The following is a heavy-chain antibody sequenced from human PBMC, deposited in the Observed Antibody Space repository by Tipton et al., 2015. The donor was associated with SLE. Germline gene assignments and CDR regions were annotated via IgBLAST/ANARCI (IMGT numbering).Heavy chain of an antibody. CDR2: VNPGVGST. CDR3: ARCGSAPCKLDY. CDR1: GYAFVRYY. Sequence: QSGAEVKKPGASVRVSCKASGYAFVRYYMYWVRQAPGQGLEWMGTVNPGVGSTTYSQKFQGRFSMTRDTSTSTVYMGLSSLTSEDTAVYYCARCGSAPCKLDYWGQGTLVTVSS. J-gene: IGHJ4*02. V-gene: IGHV1-46*01. D-gene: IGHD2/OR15-2a*01.